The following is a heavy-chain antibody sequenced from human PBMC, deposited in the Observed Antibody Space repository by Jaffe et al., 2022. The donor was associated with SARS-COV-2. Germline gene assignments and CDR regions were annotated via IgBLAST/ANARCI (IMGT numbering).Heavy chain of an antibody. Sequence: EVQLVESGGGLVKPGGSLRLSCAASGFTFSNAWMSWVRQAPGKGLEWVGRIKSKTDGGTTDYAAPVKGRFTISRDDSKNTLYLQMNSLKTEDTAVYYCTTDGPLAYYDILTGYYAGFDYWGQGTLVTVSS. V-gene: IGHV3-15*01. CDR1: GFTFSNAW. CDR2: IKSKTDGGTT. D-gene: IGHD3-9*01. J-gene: IGHJ4*02. CDR3: TTDGPLAYYDILTGYYAGFDY.